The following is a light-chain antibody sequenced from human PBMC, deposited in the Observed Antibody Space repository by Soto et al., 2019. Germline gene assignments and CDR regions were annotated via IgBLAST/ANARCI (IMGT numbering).Light chain of an antibody. CDR2: AAS. V-gene: IGKV1-27*01. CDR1: QGISNY. Sequence: DIQMTQSPSSLSESVGDRVTITCRASQGISNYLAWYQQKPGKVPKLLIYAASTLQSGVPSRFSGSGSGTDFTLTISSLQPEDVATYYCQKYNSAPMYTFGQGTKLEIK. J-gene: IGKJ2*01. CDR3: QKYNSAPMYT.